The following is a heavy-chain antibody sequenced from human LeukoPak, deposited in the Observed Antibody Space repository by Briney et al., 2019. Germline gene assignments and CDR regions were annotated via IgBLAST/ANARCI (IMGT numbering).Heavy chain of an antibody. V-gene: IGHV4-59*01. CDR2: IYYNGNT. CDR3: ARGGPSSSGYAGDGFDI. Sequence: PSETLSLTCSVSGDSMSSYYWSWSRQPPGKGLEWIGYIYYNGNTNYNPSLKNRVTITVDRSKNEFSLKLNSVTAADTAVYLCARGGPSSSGYAGDGFDIWGQGTMVTVSS. J-gene: IGHJ3*02. CDR1: GDSMSSYY. D-gene: IGHD3-22*01.